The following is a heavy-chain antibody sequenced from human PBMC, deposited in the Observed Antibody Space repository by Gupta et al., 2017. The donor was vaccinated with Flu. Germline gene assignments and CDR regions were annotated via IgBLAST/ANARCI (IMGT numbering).Heavy chain of an antibody. CDR3: ARYCSSTSCYYFDY. J-gene: IGHJ4*02. Sequence: RQPPGKGLEWIGYIYYSGSTYYNPSLKSRVTISVDTSKNQFSLKLSSVTAADTAVYYCARYCSSTSCYYFDYWGQGTLVTVSS. CDR2: IYYSGST. V-gene: IGHV4-30-4*01. D-gene: IGHD2-2*01.